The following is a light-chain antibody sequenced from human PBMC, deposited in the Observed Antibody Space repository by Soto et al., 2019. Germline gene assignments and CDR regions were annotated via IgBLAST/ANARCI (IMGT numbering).Light chain of an antibody. Sequence: EIVLTQSPATLSLSPGERATLSCRASQSVSSYLSWYQQKPGQAPRLLIYDASNRATGIPARFSGSGSGTYFTLTISSLEPQDFAVYYCQQRSNWPPRALTFGGGTKVEIK. CDR3: QQRSNWPPRALT. CDR2: DAS. CDR1: QSVSSY. J-gene: IGKJ4*01. V-gene: IGKV3-11*01.